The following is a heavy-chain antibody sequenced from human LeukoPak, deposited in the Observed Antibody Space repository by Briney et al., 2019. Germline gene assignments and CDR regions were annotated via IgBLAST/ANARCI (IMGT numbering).Heavy chain of an antibody. CDR3: ARALTVAGTDWYFGL. J-gene: IGHJ2*01. V-gene: IGHV3-21*01. CDR2: ISSSGTYI. CDR1: RFTFSTYS. Sequence: KPGGSLRLSCAASRFTFSTYSMNWVRQAPGKGLEWVSSISSSGTYIYSTDSVKGRFTISRDNAKNSLYLQMNSLRAEDTAVYYCARALTVAGTDWYFGLWGRGTLVTVSS. D-gene: IGHD6-19*01.